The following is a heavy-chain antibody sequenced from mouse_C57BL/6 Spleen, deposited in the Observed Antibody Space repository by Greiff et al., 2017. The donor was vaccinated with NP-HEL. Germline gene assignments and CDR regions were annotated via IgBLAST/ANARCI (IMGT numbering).Heavy chain of an antibody. D-gene: IGHD2-4*01. Sequence: VQLQQSGPELVKPGASVKISCKASGYTFTDYYINWVKQRPGQGLEWIGWIFPGSGSTYYNEKFKGKATLTVDKSSSTAYMLLSSLTSEDSAVYFCARYPSYEYDEHYYAMDYWGQGTSVTVSS. J-gene: IGHJ4*01. CDR3: ARYPSYEYDEHYYAMDY. CDR2: IFPGSGST. V-gene: IGHV1-75*01. CDR1: GYTFTDYY.